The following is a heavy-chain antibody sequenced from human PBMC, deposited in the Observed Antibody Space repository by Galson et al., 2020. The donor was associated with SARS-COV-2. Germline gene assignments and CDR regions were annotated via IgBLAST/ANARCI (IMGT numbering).Heavy chain of an antibody. D-gene: IGHD6-19*01. V-gene: IGHV3-11*01. CDR3: ARMHRSGWYYSYFDY. J-gene: IGHJ4*02. CDR1: GFTFSDYY. CDR2: ISSSGSTI. Sequence: GESLKISCAASGFTFSDYYMSWIRQAPGKGLEWVSYISSSGSTIYYADSVKGRFTISRDNAKNSLYLQMNSLRAEDTAVYYCARMHRSGWYYSYFDYWGQGTLVTVSS.